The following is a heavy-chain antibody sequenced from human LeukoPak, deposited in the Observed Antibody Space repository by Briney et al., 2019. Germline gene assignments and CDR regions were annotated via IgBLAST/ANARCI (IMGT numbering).Heavy chain of an antibody. D-gene: IGHD6-13*01. Sequence: SETLSLTCAVYGGSFSGYYWSWIRQPPGKGLEWIGEINHSGSTNYNPSLKSRVTISVDTSKNQSSLKLSSVTAADTAVYYCARLVPPNRRRYYFDYWGQGTLVTVSS. J-gene: IGHJ4*02. CDR1: GGSFSGYY. V-gene: IGHV4-34*01. CDR3: ARLVPPNRRRYYFDY. CDR2: INHSGST.